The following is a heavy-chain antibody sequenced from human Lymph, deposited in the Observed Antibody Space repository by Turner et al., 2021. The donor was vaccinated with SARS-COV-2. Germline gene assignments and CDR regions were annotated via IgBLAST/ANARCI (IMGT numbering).Heavy chain of an antibody. J-gene: IGHJ6*02. V-gene: IGHV1-8*02. D-gene: IGHD1-26*01. CDR1: AYTFTSYD. CDR2: RNPNSGNT. CDR3: ARGRYSGGGMDV. Sequence: QVQLVQSGAAVKKPGASVKVSFKAPAYTFTSYDINWVRQATGQWIGGMGWRNPNSGNTGYEQKFQGRVTMTRNTSISTAYMELSSLRSEDTAVYYCARGRYSGGGMDVWGQGTTVTVSS.